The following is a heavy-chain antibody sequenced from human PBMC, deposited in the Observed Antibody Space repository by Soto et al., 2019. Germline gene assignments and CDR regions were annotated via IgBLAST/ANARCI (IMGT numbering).Heavy chain of an antibody. CDR1: GFTFSSYA. CDR3: ARPWSYSRSSLAFDI. CDR2: ISYDGSNK. V-gene: IGHV3-30*04. J-gene: IGHJ3*02. Sequence: GGSLRLSCAASGFTFSSYAMHWVRQAPGKGLEWVAVISYDGSNKYYADSVKGRFTISRDNSKNTLYLQMNSLRAEDTAVYYCARPWSYSRSSLAFDIWGQGTMVTVSS. D-gene: IGHD6-6*01.